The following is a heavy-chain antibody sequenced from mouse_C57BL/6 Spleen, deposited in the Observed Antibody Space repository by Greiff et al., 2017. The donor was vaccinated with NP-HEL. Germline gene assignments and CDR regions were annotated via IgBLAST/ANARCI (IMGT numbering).Heavy chain of an antibody. CDR1: GYTFTSYW. J-gene: IGHJ4*01. V-gene: IGHV1-72*01. D-gene: IGHD2-3*01. CDR3: ARSRDGHYYARDY. CDR2: IVPNGGGT. Sequence: QVQLQQSGAELVKPGASVKLSCKASGYTFTSYWMHWVKQRPGRGLEWIGRIVPNGGGTSYNEKLKSKATLTVDNPASTAYMQLSSLTSEDSAVYYCARSRDGHYYARDYWGQGTSVTVSS.